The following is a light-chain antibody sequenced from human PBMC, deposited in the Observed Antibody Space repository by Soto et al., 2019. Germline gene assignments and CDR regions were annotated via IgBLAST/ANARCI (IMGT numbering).Light chain of an antibody. CDR3: SAYTSSSTDVV. J-gene: IGLJ2*01. CDR1: SRDIGAYNL. CDR2: EVR. V-gene: IGLV2-14*01. Sequence: QSALTQPASVSGSPGQSITISCSGTSRDIGAYNLVSWYQQPPGKAPKLLIYEVRNRPSGISYRFSGSKSGTTASLTISSLLPEDEADYYCSAYTSSSTDVVFGGGTKLTVL.